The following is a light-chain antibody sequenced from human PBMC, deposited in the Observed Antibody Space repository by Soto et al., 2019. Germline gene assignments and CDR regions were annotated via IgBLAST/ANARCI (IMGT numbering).Light chain of an antibody. CDR2: AAS. J-gene: IGKJ1*01. CDR1: QSITTY. CDR3: QQSYSTPQT. Sequence: DLQMTQSPSSLSASVGDRVTITCRASQSITTYLNWYQQKPGKAPKLLISAASTLQSEVPSRFSGSGSGTDFTLTISSLQPEDFATYYCQQSYSTPQTFGQGTKVEIK. V-gene: IGKV1-39*01.